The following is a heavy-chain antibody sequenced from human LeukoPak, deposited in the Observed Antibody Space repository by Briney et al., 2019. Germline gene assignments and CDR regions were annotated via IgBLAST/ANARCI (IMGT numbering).Heavy chain of an antibody. D-gene: IGHD6-13*01. CDR2: INPNSGGT. CDR3: ARVDSSSWSEDY. V-gene: IGHV1-2*02. J-gene: IGHJ4*02. CDR1: GYTFTGYY. Sequence: ASVKVSCKASGYTFTGYYMHWVRQAPGQGLEWMGWINPNSGGTNYAQKFQGRVTMTRDTSISTAYMELSRLRSDDTAVYYCARVDSSSWSEDYWGQGTLVTVSS.